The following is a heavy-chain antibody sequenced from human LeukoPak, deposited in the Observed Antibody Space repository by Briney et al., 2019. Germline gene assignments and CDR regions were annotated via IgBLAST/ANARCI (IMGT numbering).Heavy chain of an antibody. CDR2: ISGSGGST. CDR3: AISSGGSCYQ. J-gene: IGHJ4*02. Sequence: GGSLRLSRAASGVTFSSYAMSWVRQAPGKGLEWVSAISGSGGSTYYADSVKGRFTISRDNSKNTLYLQMNSLRAEDTAVYYCAISSGGSCYQWGQGTLVTVSS. V-gene: IGHV3-23*01. CDR1: GVTFSSYA. D-gene: IGHD2-15*01.